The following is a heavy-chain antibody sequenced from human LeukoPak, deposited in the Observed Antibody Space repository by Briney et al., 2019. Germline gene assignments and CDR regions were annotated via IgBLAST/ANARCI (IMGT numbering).Heavy chain of an antibody. CDR2: MNPNSGNT. CDR1: GYTFTSYD. V-gene: IGHV1-8*01. D-gene: IGHD3-22*01. Sequence: ASVTVSCTASGYTFTSYDINWVRQATGQGLEWMGWMNPNSGNTGYAQKFQGRVTMTRNTSISTAYMELSSLRSEDTAVYHCARTYDSSGYYYYGMDVWGQGTTVTVSS. CDR3: ARTYDSSGYYYYGMDV. J-gene: IGHJ6*02.